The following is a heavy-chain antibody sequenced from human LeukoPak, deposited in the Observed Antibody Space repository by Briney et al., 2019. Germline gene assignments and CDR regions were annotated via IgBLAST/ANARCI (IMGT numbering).Heavy chain of an antibody. Sequence: PGGSLRLSCAASGFTFSNAWMSWVRQAPGKGLEWVAVISYDGSNKYYADSVKGRFTISRDNSKNTLYLQMNSLRAEDTAVYYCAKGDFDYWGQGTLVTVSS. CDR3: AKGDFDY. CDR1: GFTFSNAW. J-gene: IGHJ4*02. CDR2: ISYDGSNK. V-gene: IGHV3-30*18.